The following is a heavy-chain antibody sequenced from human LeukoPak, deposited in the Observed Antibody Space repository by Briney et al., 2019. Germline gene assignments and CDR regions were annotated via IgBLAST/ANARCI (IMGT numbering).Heavy chain of an antibody. J-gene: IGHJ6*03. D-gene: IGHD3-3*01. CDR2: MSYDGSGK. V-gene: IGHV3-30*02. CDR3: ARQSHWSGYYSTGYYYYYMDV. Sequence: QSGGSLRLSCVASGFSFSSYGMHWVRQAPGTGLEWVAFMSYDGSGKNYADSVKGRFTISRDNSKNTLYLQVNSLRNEDTAVYYCARQSHWSGYYSTGYYYYYMDVWGQGTTATVSS. CDR1: GFSFSSYG.